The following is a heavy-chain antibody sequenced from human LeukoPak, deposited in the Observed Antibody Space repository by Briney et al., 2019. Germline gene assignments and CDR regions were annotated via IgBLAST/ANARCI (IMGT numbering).Heavy chain of an antibody. V-gene: IGHV1-8*01. CDR2: MNPNSGNT. CDR3: ARGALGYCSSTSCYKYNWFDP. CDR1: GYTFTIYD. D-gene: IGHD2-2*02. J-gene: IGHJ5*02. Sequence: ASVKVSCKASGYTFTIYDINWVRQATGQGLEWMGWMNPNSGNTGYAQKFQGRVTMTRNTSISTAYMELSSLRSEDTAVYYCARGALGYCSSTSCYKYNWFDPWGQGTLVTVSS.